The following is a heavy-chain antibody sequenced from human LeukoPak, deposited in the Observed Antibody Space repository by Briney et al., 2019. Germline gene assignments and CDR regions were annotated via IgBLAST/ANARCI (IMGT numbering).Heavy chain of an antibody. CDR2: IYYSGST. CDR1: GYSISSGYN. J-gene: IGHJ4*02. Sequence: SSETLSLTCTVSGYSISSGYNWGWIRQPPGKGLEWIGYIYYSGSTNYNPSLKSRVTISVDTSKNQFSLKLRSVTPEDTAVYYCARNLIPEQLVLNFWGQGTLVTVSS. D-gene: IGHD6-13*01. CDR3: ARNLIPEQLVLNF. V-gene: IGHV4-61*01.